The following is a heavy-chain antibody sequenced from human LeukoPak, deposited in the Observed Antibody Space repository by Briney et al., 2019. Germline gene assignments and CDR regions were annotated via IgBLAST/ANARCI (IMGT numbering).Heavy chain of an antibody. V-gene: IGHV4-59*12. D-gene: IGHD3-22*01. J-gene: IGHJ3*02. CDR2: IYQSGST. Sequence: SETLSLTCTVSGGSISSYYWSWIRQPPGRGLEWIGYIYQSGSTSYNPSLQSRVTISIDRSKNQFSLNLSSVTAADTAVYYCARNSYYYNSSEGAFDIWGQGTMVTVSS. CDR1: GGSISSYY. CDR3: ARNSYYYNSSEGAFDI.